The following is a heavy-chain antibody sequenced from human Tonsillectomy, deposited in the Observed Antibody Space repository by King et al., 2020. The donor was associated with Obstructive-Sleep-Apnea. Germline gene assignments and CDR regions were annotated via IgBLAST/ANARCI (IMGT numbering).Heavy chain of an antibody. CDR1: GFTFDDYA. D-gene: IGHD6-19*01. CDR2: ISWHSGSI. V-gene: IGHV3-9*01. CDR3: AKDKDSSGWYADY. Sequence: QLVQSGGGLVQPGRSLRLSCVASGFTFDDYAMHWVRQAPGKGLEWVSGISWHSGSIGYVDSVKGRFTISRDNVKKSLYLQMNSLRVEDTALYYCAKDKDSSGWYADYWGQGTLVTVSS. J-gene: IGHJ4*02.